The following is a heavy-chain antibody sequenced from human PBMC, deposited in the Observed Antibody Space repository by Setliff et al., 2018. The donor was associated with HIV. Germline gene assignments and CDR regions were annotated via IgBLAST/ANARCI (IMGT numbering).Heavy chain of an antibody. CDR3: ARHSYNGSPTDDY. J-gene: IGHJ4*02. Sequence: GGSLRLSCAANGFSFSSYAMSWVRQAPGKGLEWVSGIGGSGGSTYYADSVKGRFVISREKSKSTLYLQMNSLRVEDTAVYYCARHSYNGSPTDDYWGQGTLVTVSS. CDR1: GFSFSSYA. V-gene: IGHV3-23*01. CDR2: IGGSGGST. D-gene: IGHD1-26*01.